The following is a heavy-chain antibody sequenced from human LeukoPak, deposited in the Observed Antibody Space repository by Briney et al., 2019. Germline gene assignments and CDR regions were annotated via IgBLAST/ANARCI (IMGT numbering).Heavy chain of an antibody. CDR1: GFTVSTNF. V-gene: IGHV3-53*01. Sequence: GGSLRLSCAASGFTVSTNFMSWVRQAPGKGLEWVSVIYTGGSTYYADSVRGRFTISRDNSKNTLYLQMNSLRAEDTAVYYCARVGVSFGEPVDFDSWGQGTLVTVSS. CDR2: IYTGGST. D-gene: IGHD3-10*01. J-gene: IGHJ4*02. CDR3: ARVGVSFGEPVDFDS.